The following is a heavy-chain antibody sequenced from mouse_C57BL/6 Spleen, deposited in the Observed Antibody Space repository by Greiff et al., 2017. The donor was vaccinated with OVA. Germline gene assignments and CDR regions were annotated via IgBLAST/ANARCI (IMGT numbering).Heavy chain of an antibody. D-gene: IGHD2-4*01. CDR3: TTFSLFDYANFDY. J-gene: IGHJ2*01. V-gene: IGHV14-1*01. CDR1: GFNIKDYY. Sequence: EVQLQQSGAELVRPGASVKLSCTASGFNIKDYYMHWVKQRPEQGLEWIGRIDPEDGDTEYAPKFQGKATMTADTSSNTAYLQLSSLTSEDTAVYYCTTFSLFDYANFDYWGKGTTLTVSS. CDR2: IDPEDGDT.